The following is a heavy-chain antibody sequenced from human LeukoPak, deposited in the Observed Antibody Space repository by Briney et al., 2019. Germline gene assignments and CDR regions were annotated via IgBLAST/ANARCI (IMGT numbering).Heavy chain of an antibody. Sequence: ETSETLSLTCTVSGYSISSGYYWGWIRQPPGKGLEWIGSIYHSGSTYYNPSLKSRVTISVDTSKNQFSLKLSSVTAADTAVYYCARYNTYYDFWSGYRHDAFDIWGQGTIVTVSS. V-gene: IGHV4-38-2*02. CDR1: GYSISSGYY. J-gene: IGHJ3*02. CDR3: ARYNTYYDFWSGYRHDAFDI. CDR2: IYHSGST. D-gene: IGHD3-3*01.